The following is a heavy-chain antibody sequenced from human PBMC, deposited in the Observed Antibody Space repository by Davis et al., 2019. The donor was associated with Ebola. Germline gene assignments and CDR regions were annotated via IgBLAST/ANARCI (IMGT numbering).Heavy chain of an antibody. CDR3: AKVGCSSTSCYSVNYGMDV. D-gene: IGHD2-2*01. CDR2: ISGSGGST. Sequence: PGGSLRPSCAVSGLTFSSHAMSWVRQAPGKRLEWVSAISGSGGSTYYADSVKGRFTISRDNSKNTLYLQMNSLRAEDTAVYYCAKVGCSSTSCYSVNYGMDVWGQGTTVTVSS. CDR1: GLTFSSHA. J-gene: IGHJ6*02. V-gene: IGHV3-23*01.